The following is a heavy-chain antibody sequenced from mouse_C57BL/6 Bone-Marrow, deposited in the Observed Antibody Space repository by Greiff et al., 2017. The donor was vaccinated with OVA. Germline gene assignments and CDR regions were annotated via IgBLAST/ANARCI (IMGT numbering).Heavy chain of an antibody. D-gene: IGHD1-1*01. CDR3: ASTGYAMDY. CDR2: ISNGGGST. CDR1: GFTFSDYY. Sequence: EVQLVESGGGLVQPGGSLKLSCAASGFTFSDYYMYWVRQTPEKRLEWVAYISNGGGSTYYPDTVKGRFTISRDNAKNTLYLQMSRLKSEDTAMYYCASTGYAMDYWGQGTSVTVSS. J-gene: IGHJ4*01. V-gene: IGHV5-12*01.